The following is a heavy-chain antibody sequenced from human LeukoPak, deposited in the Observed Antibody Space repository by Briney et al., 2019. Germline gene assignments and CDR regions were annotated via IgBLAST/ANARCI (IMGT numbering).Heavy chain of an antibody. CDR1: GFTFRSFA. CDR3: ARDAVVGDCMYYFDY. J-gene: IGHJ4*02. D-gene: IGHD2-21*02. CDR2: ISYDESNT. Sequence: PGGSLRLSCAASGFTFRSFAMHWVRQAPGKGLEWVAVISYDESNTYHANSVKGRFTISRDNSKNTLYLQMSSLRPEDTAVYYCARDAVVGDCMYYFDYWGQGTLVTVSS. V-gene: IGHV3-30*15.